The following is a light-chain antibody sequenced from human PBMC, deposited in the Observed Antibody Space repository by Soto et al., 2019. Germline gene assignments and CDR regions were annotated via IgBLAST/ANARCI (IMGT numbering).Light chain of an antibody. V-gene: IGKV1-5*03. Sequence: DIQMTQSPSTLSASVGDRVTITCRASQSVSIWLAWYQQKPGKAPNLLIYKASSLQSGVPSRFSGSGSGTDFTLTISGLQPEDSATYYCQQHHEYAAWTFGQGTKVEIK. CDR1: QSVSIW. CDR3: QQHHEYAAWT. CDR2: KAS. J-gene: IGKJ1*01.